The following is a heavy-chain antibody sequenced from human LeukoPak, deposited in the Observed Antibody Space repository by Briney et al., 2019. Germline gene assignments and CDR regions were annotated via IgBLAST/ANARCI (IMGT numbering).Heavy chain of an antibody. J-gene: IGHJ4*02. D-gene: IGHD5-12*01. V-gene: IGHV1-2*02. Sequence: ASVKVSFKASGYTFVDYYLYGVRQAPGQGLEWMGWLNPRSGATNYAQKFQARVTMTTDTSINTAYMELSRLRSDDTAVYYCARDHRRGSTGTGMPADWGQGCPVTVSS. CDR1: GYTFVDYY. CDR3: ARDHRRGSTGTGMPAD. CDR2: LNPRSGAT.